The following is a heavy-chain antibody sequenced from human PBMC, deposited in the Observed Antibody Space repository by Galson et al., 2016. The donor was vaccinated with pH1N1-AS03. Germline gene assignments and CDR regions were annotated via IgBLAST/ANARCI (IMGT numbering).Heavy chain of an antibody. CDR2: INPNSGVT. Sequence: CKASGYIFTGFYVHWVRQAPGQGLEWMGWINPNSGVTNYAQKFQAWVTMTRDTSISTAYMELYGLKSDDTAVYYCARDPRGPCTSTTCPTAYYFGMDVWGQGTTVIVSS. CDR3: ARDPRGPCTSTTCPTAYYFGMDV. D-gene: IGHD2-2*01. CDR1: GYIFTGFY. J-gene: IGHJ6*02. V-gene: IGHV1-2*04.